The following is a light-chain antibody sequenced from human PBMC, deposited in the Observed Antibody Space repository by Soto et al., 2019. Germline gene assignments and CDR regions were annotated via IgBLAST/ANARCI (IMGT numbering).Light chain of an antibody. CDR1: QSISSY. J-gene: IGKJ1*01. Sequence: DIQMTQSPSSLSASVGDRVTITCRASQSISSYLNWYQQKPGKAPKLLIYAASSLPRGVPPRFSGSGSGTQFTLTISGLQPDDFATYYCQQYESFSATFGPGTKVDIK. CDR3: QQYESFSAT. CDR2: AAS. V-gene: IGKV1-39*01.